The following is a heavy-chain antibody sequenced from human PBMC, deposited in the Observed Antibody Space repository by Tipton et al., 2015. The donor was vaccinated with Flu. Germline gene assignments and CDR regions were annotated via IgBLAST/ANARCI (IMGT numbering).Heavy chain of an antibody. CDR3: AKESYYDSSGSHFDY. D-gene: IGHD3-22*01. V-gene: IGHV3-23*01. CDR1: GFTFSSYA. Sequence: SLRLSCAASGFTFSSYAMSWVRQAPGKGLEWVSAISGSGGSTYYADSVKGRFTISRDNSKNTLYLQMDSLRAEDTAVYYCAKESYYDSSGSHFDYWGQGTLVTVSS. J-gene: IGHJ4*02. CDR2: ISGSGGST.